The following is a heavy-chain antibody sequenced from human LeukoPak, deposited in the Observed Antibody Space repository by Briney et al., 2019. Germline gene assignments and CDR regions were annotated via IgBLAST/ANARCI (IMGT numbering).Heavy chain of an antibody. D-gene: IGHD2-15*01. J-gene: IGHJ5*02. CDR1: GGSISGYY. CDR3: AKHGGYCSGATCPGWFDP. Sequence: SETLPLTCTVSGGSISGYYWSWIRQPAGKGLEWIGRIYTSGSTNYNPSLKSRVTMSVDTSKNQFSLKLSSVTAADMAVYYCAKHGGYCSGATCPGWFDPWGQGTLVTVSS. CDR2: IYTSGST. V-gene: IGHV4-4*07.